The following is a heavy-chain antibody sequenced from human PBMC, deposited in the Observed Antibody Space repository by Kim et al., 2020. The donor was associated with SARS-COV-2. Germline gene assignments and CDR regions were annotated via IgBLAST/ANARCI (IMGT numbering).Heavy chain of an antibody. CDR1: GFTFSSYA. CDR3: AKDGLEQYYYDSSGYFDY. CDR2: ISGSGGST. J-gene: IGHJ4*02. D-gene: IGHD3-22*01. Sequence: GGSLRLSCAASGFTFSSYAMSWVRQAPGKGLEWVSAISGSGGSTYYADSVKGRFTISRDNSKNTLYLQMNSLRAEDTAVYYCAKDGLEQYYYDSSGYFDYWGQGTLVTVSS. V-gene: IGHV3-23*01.